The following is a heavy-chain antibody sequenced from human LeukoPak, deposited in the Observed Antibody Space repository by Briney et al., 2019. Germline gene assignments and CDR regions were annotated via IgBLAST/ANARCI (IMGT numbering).Heavy chain of an antibody. CDR3: AKGPTVTAFDY. J-gene: IGHJ4*02. D-gene: IGHD4-11*01. CDR1: GFTFSDCG. CDR2: ISYDVRKQ. V-gene: IGHV3-30*18. Sequence: GGSLRLSCAASGFTFSDCGMHWVRQAPGKGLEWVAVISYDVRKQYYADSVKGRFTISRDNSKNTLYLQMNSLRAEDTAVYYCAKGPTVTAFDYWGQGTLVTVSS.